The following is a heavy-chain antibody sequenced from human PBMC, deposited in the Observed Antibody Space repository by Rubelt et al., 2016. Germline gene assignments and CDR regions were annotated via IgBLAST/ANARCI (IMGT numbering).Heavy chain of an antibody. D-gene: IGHD1-1*01. CDR2: INPNSCGT. J-gene: IGHJ5*02. Sequence: QVQLVQSGAEVKKPGASVKVSCKASGYTFTGYYMHWVRQAPGHGLEWMGRINPNSCGTIYGQNMQSRVTMTSGTYISPAYLRLSRLRSDDTAGYYCARGVGTAYDPWGQGTLVTVSS. CDR3: ARGVGTAYDP. CDR1: GYTFTGYY. V-gene: IGHV1-2*06.